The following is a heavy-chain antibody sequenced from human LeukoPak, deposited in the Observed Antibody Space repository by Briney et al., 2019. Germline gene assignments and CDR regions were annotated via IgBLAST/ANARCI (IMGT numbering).Heavy chain of an antibody. CDR2: INHSGST. Sequence: SETLSLTCAVYGGSFSGYYWSWIRQPPGKGLEWIGEINHSGSTNYNPSLKSRVTISVDTSKNQFSLKLSSVAAADTAVYYCARGLDCSSTSCYGNAWGKGTTVTVSS. CDR1: GGSFSGYY. D-gene: IGHD2-2*01. CDR3: ARGLDCSSTSCYGNA. V-gene: IGHV4-34*01. J-gene: IGHJ6*04.